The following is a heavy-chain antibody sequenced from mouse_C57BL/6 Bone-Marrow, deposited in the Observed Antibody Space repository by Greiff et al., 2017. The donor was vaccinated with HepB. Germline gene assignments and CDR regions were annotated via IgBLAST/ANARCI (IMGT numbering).Heavy chain of an antibody. CDR3: ASGYDGYYPFAY. V-gene: IGHV1-81*01. D-gene: IGHD2-3*01. CDR2: IYPRSGNT. J-gene: IGHJ3*01. CDR1: GYTFTSYG. Sequence: QVQLQQSGAELARPGASVKLSCKASGYTFTSYGISWVKQRTGQGLEWIGEIYPRSGNTYYNEKFKGKATLTADKSSSTAYMELRSLTSEDSAVYFCASGYDGYYPFAYWGQGTLVTVSA.